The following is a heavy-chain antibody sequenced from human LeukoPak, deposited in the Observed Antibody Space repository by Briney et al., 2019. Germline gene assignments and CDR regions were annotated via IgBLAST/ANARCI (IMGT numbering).Heavy chain of an antibody. Sequence: ASVKVSCKASGYTFTGYYMHWVRQAPGQGLEWMGWINPNSGGTNYAQKFQGRVTMTRDTSISTAYMELSRLRSDDTAVYYCARVGSYYDSSGYYYWGQGTLVTVSS. CDR2: INPNSGGT. J-gene: IGHJ4*02. D-gene: IGHD3-22*01. V-gene: IGHV1-2*02. CDR1: GYTFTGYY. CDR3: ARVGSYYDSSGYYY.